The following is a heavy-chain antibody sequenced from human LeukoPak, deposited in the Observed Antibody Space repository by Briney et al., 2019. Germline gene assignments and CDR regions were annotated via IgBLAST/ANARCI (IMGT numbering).Heavy chain of an antibody. J-gene: IGHJ4*02. CDR1: GGSISSGGYY. CDR2: IYYSGST. CDR3: ARDFDRGAFDY. V-gene: IGHV4-31*03. D-gene: IGHD3-22*01. Sequence: SETLSLACTVSGGSISSGGYYWSWIRQHPGKGLEWIGYIYYSGSTYYNPSLKSRVTISVDTSKNQFSLKLSSVTAADTAVYYCARDFDRGAFDYWGQGTLVTVSS.